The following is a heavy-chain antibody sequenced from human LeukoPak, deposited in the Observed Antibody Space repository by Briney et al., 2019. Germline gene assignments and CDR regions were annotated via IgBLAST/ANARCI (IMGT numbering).Heavy chain of an antibody. V-gene: IGHV3-23*01. Sequence: GGTLRLSCAPSVFTFTSYAMSWVRQAPGQGLEWVSTISGSGAGTYYADSVKGRFTISRDNSKNTLYLQMNSLRAEDTAVYYCARSRLTLPGSGHDYFFDYWGQGTLVTVSS. CDR2: ISGSGAGT. J-gene: IGHJ4*02. CDR3: ARSRLTLPGSGHDYFFDY. CDR1: VFTFTSYA. D-gene: IGHD2-15*01.